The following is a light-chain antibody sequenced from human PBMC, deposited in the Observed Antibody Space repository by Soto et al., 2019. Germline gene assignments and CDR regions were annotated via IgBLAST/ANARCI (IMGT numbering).Light chain of an antibody. CDR2: KAS. J-gene: IGKJ1*01. CDR1: QSISSW. Sequence: IQMTQSPSTLSASVGDRVTITCRASQSISSWLAWYQQKPGKAPKLLIYKASSLESGVPSRFSGSGSGTEFTLTISNLQPDDFATYYCQQYNSYSWTFGQGTKVDIK. V-gene: IGKV1-5*03. CDR3: QQYNSYSWT.